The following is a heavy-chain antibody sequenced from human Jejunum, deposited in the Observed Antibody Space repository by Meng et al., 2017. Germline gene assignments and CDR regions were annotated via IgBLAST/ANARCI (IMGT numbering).Heavy chain of an antibody. CDR3: ARSSVTTGLFDS. J-gene: IGHJ4*02. CDR2: IYYSGST. V-gene: IGHV4-31*11. CDR1: SGSISRCAYC. D-gene: IGHD4-17*01. Sequence: EAGPCLVQLPPPRSLTCAVSSGSISRCAYCWRWIRQHPGEGLEWLGDIYYSGSTNYNPSLKSRLLMSVATSKNQFSLKLTSMTAADTAVYYCARSSVTTGLFDSWGRGTLVTVSS.